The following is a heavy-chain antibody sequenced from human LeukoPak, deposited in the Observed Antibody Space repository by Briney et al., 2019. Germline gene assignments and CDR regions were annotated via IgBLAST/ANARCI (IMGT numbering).Heavy chain of an antibody. D-gene: IGHD3-22*01. V-gene: IGHV3-48*03. CDR1: GFTFSSFE. CDR3: AKDQNTMIVVLRSPLNWFDP. CDR2: IGSSGGII. J-gene: IGHJ5*02. Sequence: PGGSLRLSCAASGFTFSSFEMNWVRQAPGKGLEWVSYIGSSGGIIYYADSVKGRFTISRDNSKNTLYLQMNSLRAEDTAVYYCAKDQNTMIVVLRSPLNWFDPWGQGTLVTVSS.